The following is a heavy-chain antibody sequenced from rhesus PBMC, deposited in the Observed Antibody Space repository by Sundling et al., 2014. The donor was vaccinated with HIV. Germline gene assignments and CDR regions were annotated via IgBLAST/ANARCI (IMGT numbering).Heavy chain of an antibody. V-gene: IGHV3-54*02. J-gene: IGHJ6*01. CDR2: TSYDGSKK. Sequence: EVQLVESGGGLVQPRGSLRLSCVASGFTFSSYGIHWVRQAPGKGLEWVALTSYDGSKKNYVDSVKDRFTISRDNSKNILYLQMSNLKLEDTAVYYCARDGSIAGGLDSWGQGVVVTVSS. CDR3: ARDGSIAGGLDS. CDR1: GFTFSSYG. D-gene: IGHD6-13*01.